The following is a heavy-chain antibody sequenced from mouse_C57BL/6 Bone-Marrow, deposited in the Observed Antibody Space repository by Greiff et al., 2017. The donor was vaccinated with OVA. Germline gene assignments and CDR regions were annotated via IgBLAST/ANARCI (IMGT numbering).Heavy chain of an antibody. CDR1: GYSITSGYY. CDR3: ARDGYYYAMDY. D-gene: IGHD2-2*01. J-gene: IGHJ4*01. Sequence: EVQLQESGPGLVKPSQSLSLTCSVTGYSITSGYYWNWIRQFPGNKLEWMGYISYDGSNNYNPSLKNRTSITRDTSKNQFFLKLNSVTTEDTATYYCARDGYYYAMDYWGQGTSVTVSS. V-gene: IGHV3-6*01. CDR2: ISYDGSN.